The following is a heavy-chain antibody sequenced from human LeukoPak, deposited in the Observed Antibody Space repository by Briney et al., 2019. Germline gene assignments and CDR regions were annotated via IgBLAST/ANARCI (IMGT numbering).Heavy chain of an antibody. Sequence: PGGSLRLSCADSGFTFSSYSMNWVRQAPGKGLEWVSSISSGSKYIYNADSVKGRFTISRDNAKNSLYLQVNSLRAEDTAVYYCARALSYSYGSMDFWGQGTLVIVSS. CDR2: ISSGSKYI. J-gene: IGHJ4*02. D-gene: IGHD5-18*01. CDR3: ARALSYSYGSMDF. V-gene: IGHV3-21*01. CDR1: GFTFSSYS.